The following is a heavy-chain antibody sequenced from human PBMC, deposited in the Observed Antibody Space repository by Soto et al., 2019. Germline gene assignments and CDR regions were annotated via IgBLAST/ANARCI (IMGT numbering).Heavy chain of an antibody. CDR2: IYYSGST. V-gene: IGHV4-59*08. CDR1: GGSISSYY. CDR3: ARLSRTVPPYMDV. D-gene: IGHD1-1*01. J-gene: IGHJ6*03. Sequence: QVQLQESGPGLVKPSETLSLTCTVSGGSISSYYWSWIRQPPGKGLEWIGYIYYSGSTNYNPSLKSRVTISVDTSRNQFSLKLSSVTAADTAVYYCARLSRTVPPYMDVWGKGTTVTVSS.